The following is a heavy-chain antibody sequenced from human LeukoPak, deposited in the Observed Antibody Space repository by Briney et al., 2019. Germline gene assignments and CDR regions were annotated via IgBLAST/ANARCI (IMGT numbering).Heavy chain of an antibody. CDR3: AREVYSSSSWGDYYYYYMDV. J-gene: IGHJ6*03. CDR2: MNPNSGNT. CDR1: GYTFTSYD. D-gene: IGHD6-6*01. V-gene: IGHV1-8*01. Sequence: ASVKVSCKASGYTFTSYDINWVRQATGQGLEWMGWMNPNSGNTGYAQKFQGRVTMTRNTSISTAHMELSSLRSEDTAVYYCAREVYSSSSWGDYYYYYMDVWGKGTTVTVSS.